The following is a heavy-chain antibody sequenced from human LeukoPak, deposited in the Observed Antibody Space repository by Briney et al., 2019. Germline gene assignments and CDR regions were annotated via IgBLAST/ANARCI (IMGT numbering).Heavy chain of an antibody. J-gene: IGHJ5*02. CDR1: GGSISSSSYY. D-gene: IGHD3-22*01. V-gene: IGHV4-39*01. Sequence: SETLSLTCTVSGGSISSSSYYWGWLRQPPGKGLEWIGSIYYSGSTYYNPSLKSRVTISVDTSKNQFSLKLSSVTAADTAVYYCARQSYYYDSSGYFSLPDWFDPWGQGTLVTVSS. CDR2: IYYSGST. CDR3: ARQSYYYDSSGYFSLPDWFDP.